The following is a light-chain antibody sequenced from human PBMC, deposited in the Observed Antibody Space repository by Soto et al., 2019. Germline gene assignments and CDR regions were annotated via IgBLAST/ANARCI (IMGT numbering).Light chain of an antibody. CDR3: QQYRGWPRT. CDR1: QTISIF. V-gene: IGKV1-39*01. CDR2: GAS. J-gene: IGKJ1*01. Sequence: DIQMTQSPSSLSASVGDRVTFTCRASQTISIFLNWYQHKPGKPPTLIYGASTRATDMPGRFRGSGAGAEFTLTISSLQSEDSAVYYCQQYRGWPRTFGQGTKVDIK.